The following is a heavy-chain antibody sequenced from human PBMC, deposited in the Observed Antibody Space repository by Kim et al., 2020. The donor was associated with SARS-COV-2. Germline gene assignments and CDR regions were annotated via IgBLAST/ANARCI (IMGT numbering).Heavy chain of an antibody. J-gene: IGHJ3*02. CDR2: TYYRSKWYN. Sequence: SQTLSLTCAISGDSVSSNSAAWNWIRQSPSRGLEWLGRTYYRSKWYNDYAVSVKSRITINPDTSKNQFSLQLNSVTPEDTAVYYCARDDIVVVVAAPVPAFDIWGQGTMVTVSS. V-gene: IGHV6-1*01. CDR1: GDSVSSNSAA. CDR3: ARDDIVVVVAAPVPAFDI. D-gene: IGHD2-15*01.